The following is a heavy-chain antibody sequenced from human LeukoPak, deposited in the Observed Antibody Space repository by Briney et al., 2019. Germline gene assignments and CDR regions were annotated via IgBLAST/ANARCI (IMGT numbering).Heavy chain of an antibody. J-gene: IGHJ4*02. CDR2: IFYSGST. CDR3: ARVLPITPYFDY. Sequence: SETLSLTCTVSGGSISRSNYYWGWIRQPPGKGLGWVGGIFYSGSTYYNPSLKSRVTVSVDTSKNQFSLKLRSVTAADTVVYYCARVLPITPYFDYWGQGTLVTVSS. D-gene: IGHD1-20*01. CDR1: GGSISRSNYY. V-gene: IGHV4-39*01.